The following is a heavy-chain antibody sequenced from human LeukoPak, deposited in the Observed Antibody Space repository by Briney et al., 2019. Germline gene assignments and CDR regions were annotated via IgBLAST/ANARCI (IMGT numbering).Heavy chain of an antibody. V-gene: IGHV1-69*05. CDR3: ARDYYGSGSYAFDI. CDR2: IIPIFGTA. CDR1: GGTFSSYA. J-gene: IGHJ3*02. Sequence: SVKVSCKASGGTFSSYAISWVRQAPGQGLGWMGGIIPIFGTANYAQKFQGRVTITTDESTSTAYMELSSLRSEDTAVYYCARDYYGSGSYAFDIWGQGTMVTVSS. D-gene: IGHD3-10*01.